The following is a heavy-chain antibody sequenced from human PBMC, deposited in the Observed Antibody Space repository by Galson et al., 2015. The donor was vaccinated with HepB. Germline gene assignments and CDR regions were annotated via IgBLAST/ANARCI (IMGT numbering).Heavy chain of an antibody. Sequence: SVKVSCKASGYTFTSYGISWVRQAPGQGLEWMGWISAYNGNTNYAQKLQGRVTMTTDTSTSTAYMELRSLRSDDTAVYYCARGDYDWGSYRDQYYYGMDVWGQGTTVTVSS. J-gene: IGHJ6*02. CDR1: GYTFTSYG. CDR3: ARGDYDWGSYRDQYYYGMDV. CDR2: ISAYNGNT. D-gene: IGHD3-16*02. V-gene: IGHV1-18*01.